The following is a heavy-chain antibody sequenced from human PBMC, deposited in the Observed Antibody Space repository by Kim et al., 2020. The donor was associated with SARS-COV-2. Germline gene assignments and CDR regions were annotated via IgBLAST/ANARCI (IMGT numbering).Heavy chain of an antibody. CDR3: AVDLSSGWTFDY. D-gene: IGHD6-19*01. J-gene: IGHJ4*02. CDR2: TYRRSKWYN. V-gene: IGHV6-1*01. Sequence: SQTLSLTCAISGDSVSSNSAAWNWFRQSPSRGLEWLGRTYRRSKWYNDYAISVISRITISPDTSKNQFSLHLDSVTPEDTAMYYCAVDLSSGWTFDYWGQGSLVTVFS. CDR1: GDSVSSNSAA.